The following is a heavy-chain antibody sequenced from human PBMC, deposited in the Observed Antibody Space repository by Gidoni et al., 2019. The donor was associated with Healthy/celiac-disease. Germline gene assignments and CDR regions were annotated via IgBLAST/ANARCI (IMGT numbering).Heavy chain of an antibody. CDR1: GGSISSSSYY. CDR3: ARDSRGNIVVVPAARRAFDI. D-gene: IGHD2-2*01. J-gene: IGHJ3*02. Sequence: QLQLQESGPGLVKPSETLSLTCTVSGGSISSSSYYWGWIRQPPGKGLDWIGSIYYSGSTYYNPSLKSRVTISVDTSKNQFSLKLSSVTAADTAVYYCARDSRGNIVVVPAARRAFDIWGQGTMVTVSS. V-gene: IGHV4-39*07. CDR2: IYYSGST.